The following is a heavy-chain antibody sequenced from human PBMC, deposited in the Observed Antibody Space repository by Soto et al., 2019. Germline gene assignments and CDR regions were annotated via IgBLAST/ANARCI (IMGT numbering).Heavy chain of an antibody. CDR1: GGSISSSS. V-gene: IGHV4-59*01. Sequence: SETLSLTCTVSGGSISSSSWSWIGQPPGKGREWIGYIYYSGSTNYNPSLKSRVTISVDTSKNQFSLKLSSVTAADTAVYYCARYSLGYCSGGSCYSGFYFDYWGQGTLVTVS. CDR3: ARYSLGYCSGGSCYSGFYFDY. D-gene: IGHD2-15*01. CDR2: IYYSGST. J-gene: IGHJ4*02.